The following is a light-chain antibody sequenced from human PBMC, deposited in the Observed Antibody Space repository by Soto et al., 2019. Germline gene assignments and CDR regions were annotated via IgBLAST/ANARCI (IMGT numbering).Light chain of an antibody. Sequence: IQLTQSPSTLPASVGDRVTLTCRASQTISSWLAWYQQKPGKAPKLLIYKASTLKSGVPSRFSGSGSGTEFTLTISSLQPDDFATYYCQHYNSYSEGFGQGTKV. J-gene: IGKJ1*01. V-gene: IGKV1-5*03. CDR1: QTISSW. CDR2: KAS. CDR3: QHYNSYSEG.